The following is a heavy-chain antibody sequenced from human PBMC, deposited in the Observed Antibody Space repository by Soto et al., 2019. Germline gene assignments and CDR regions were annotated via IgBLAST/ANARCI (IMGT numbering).Heavy chain of an antibody. CDR2: ISYDGSNK. J-gene: IGHJ6*04. V-gene: IGHV3-30*18. D-gene: IGHD4-17*01. CDR1: GFTFSSYG. CDR3: AKEYGDYDGATMDV. Sequence: GGSLRLSCAASGFTFSSYGMHWVRQAPGKGLEWVAVISYDGSNKYYADSVKGRFTISRDNSKNTLYLQMNSLRAEDTAVYYCAKEYGDYDGATMDVWGKGTTVTVSS.